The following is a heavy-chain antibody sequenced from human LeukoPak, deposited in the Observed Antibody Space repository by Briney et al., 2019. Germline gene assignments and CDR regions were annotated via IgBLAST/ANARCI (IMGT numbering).Heavy chain of an antibody. CDR1: GFTFRTYA. CDR3: AKSGGLSGSGRLAMDV. CDR2: ISGSGGST. V-gene: IGHV3-23*01. D-gene: IGHD3-10*01. J-gene: IGHJ6*02. Sequence: GGSLRLSCAASGFTFRTYAMSWVGLAPGKGLEWVSGISGSGGSTYYAHSVKGRFTSSRDNSNNTLYVQMNSLRVEDTAVYYCAKSGGLSGSGRLAMDVWGQGTTVTVSS.